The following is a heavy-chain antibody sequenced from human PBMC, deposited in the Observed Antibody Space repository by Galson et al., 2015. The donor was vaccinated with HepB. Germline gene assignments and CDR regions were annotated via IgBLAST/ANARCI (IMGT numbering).Heavy chain of an antibody. CDR3: AHRHTSSWYFAY. J-gene: IGHJ4*02. V-gene: IGHV2-5*02. D-gene: IGHD6-13*01. CDR2: IYWDDDK. CDR1: GFSLSTSTVS. Sequence: PALVKPTPTLTLTCTFSGFSLSTSTVSVGWFRQPPGQALEWLAVIYWDDDKRYSPSLKHRLTITKDTSKNQVVLTMTNMDPVDTATYYCAHRHTSSWYFAYWGQGTLVTVSS.